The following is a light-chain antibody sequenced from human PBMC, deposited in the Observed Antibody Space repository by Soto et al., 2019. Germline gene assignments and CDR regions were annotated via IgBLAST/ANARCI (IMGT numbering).Light chain of an antibody. CDR1: SSDVGGYNY. CDR3: SSYTSSSTLV. CDR2: DVS. Sequence: VLTQPASVSGSPGQSITISCTGTSSDVGGYNYVSWYQQHPGKAPKLMIYDVSNRPSGVSNRFSGSKSGNTASLTISGLQAEDEADYYCSSYTSSSTLVFGGGTKVTVL. V-gene: IGLV2-14*01. J-gene: IGLJ2*01.